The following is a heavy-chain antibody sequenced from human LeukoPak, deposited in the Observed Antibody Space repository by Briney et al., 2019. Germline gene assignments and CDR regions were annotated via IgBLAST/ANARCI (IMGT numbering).Heavy chain of an antibody. CDR1: GFTFSDHG. D-gene: IGHD3-10*01. CDR3: ARDPYGSGDGYFDY. V-gene: IGHV3-33*01. Sequence: GRSLRLSCAASGFTFSDHGMHWVRQAPGKGLEWVAIIWYNGSKRYYAESVKGRFTISRDNSKNTLYLQMSSLRAEDTAVYYCARDPYGSGDGYFDYWGQGTLVTVSS. J-gene: IGHJ4*02. CDR2: IWYNGSKR.